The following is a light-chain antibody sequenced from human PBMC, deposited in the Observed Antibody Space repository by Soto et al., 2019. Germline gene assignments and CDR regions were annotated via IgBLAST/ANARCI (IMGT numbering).Light chain of an antibody. Sequence: QSVLTQPPSASGTPGQRVTISCSGSSSNIGSNYVYWYQQLPGTAPKLLIYRNNQRPSGVPDRFSGSKSGTSASLAISGLRSEDEAAYYCAAWDDSLSGYVVFGGGTKVTVL. J-gene: IGLJ2*01. V-gene: IGLV1-47*01. CDR2: RNN. CDR1: SSNIGSNY. CDR3: AAWDDSLSGYVV.